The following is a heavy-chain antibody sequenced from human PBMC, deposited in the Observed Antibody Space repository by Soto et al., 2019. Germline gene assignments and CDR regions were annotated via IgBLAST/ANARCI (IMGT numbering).Heavy chain of an antibody. CDR1: GFPFTSSG. V-gene: IGHV3-30*03. D-gene: IGHD3-10*01. CDR3: VGGQYYFDY. Sequence: QVQLVESGGGVVQPGRSLRLSCAGSGFPFTSSGMHWVREGPDKGLEWVAVISYDGSDKYYADSVKGRFTISRDNSKNMLSLQMNSLRPEDTALYYCVGGQYYFDYRGQGTLDIVSS. CDR2: ISYDGSDK. J-gene: IGHJ4*02.